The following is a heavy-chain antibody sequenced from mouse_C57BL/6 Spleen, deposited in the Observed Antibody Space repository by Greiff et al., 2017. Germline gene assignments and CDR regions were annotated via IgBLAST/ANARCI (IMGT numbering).Heavy chain of an antibody. J-gene: IGHJ2*01. Sequence: VQLVESEGGLVQPGSSMKLSCTASGFTFSDYYMAWVRQVPEKGLEWVANINYDGSSTYYLDSLKSRFIISRDNAKNILYLQMSSLKSEDTATYYCARGGDYGLFDYWGQGTTLTVSS. CDR3: ARGGDYGLFDY. D-gene: IGHD2-4*01. CDR2: INYDGSST. CDR1: GFTFSDYY. V-gene: IGHV5-16*01.